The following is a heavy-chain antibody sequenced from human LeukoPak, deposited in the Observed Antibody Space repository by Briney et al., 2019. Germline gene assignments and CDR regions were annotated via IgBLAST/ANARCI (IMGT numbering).Heavy chain of an antibody. CDR3: AKGDYFGSGFDY. CDR1: GFTFSNYG. J-gene: IGHJ4*02. D-gene: IGHD3-10*01. CDR2: VFYDGSNQ. V-gene: IGHV3-30*02. Sequence: GGSLRLSCAASGFTFSNYGLHWVRQVPGKGLEWVAFVFYDGSNQYYADSVKGRFTISRDNSKYTLYLQMNSLRAEDTAVYYCAKGDYFGSGFDYWGQGTLVIVST.